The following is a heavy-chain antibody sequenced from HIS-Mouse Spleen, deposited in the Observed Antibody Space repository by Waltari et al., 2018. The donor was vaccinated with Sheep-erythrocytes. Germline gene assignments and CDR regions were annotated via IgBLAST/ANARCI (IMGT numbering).Heavy chain of an antibody. Sequence: QVQLVQSGAEVKKPGASVKVSCKASGYTFTGYYMHWVRQAPGQGLEWMGRIYPKSRRTNYAPKFQGRVTRTRDTSISTDYMELSRLRSDDTAVYYCARGYCSSTSCYGYFQHWGQGTLVTVSS. CDR2: IYPKSRRT. CDR1: GYTFTGYY. CDR3: ARGYCSSTSCYGYFQH. D-gene: IGHD2-2*01. J-gene: IGHJ1*01. V-gene: IGHV1-2*06.